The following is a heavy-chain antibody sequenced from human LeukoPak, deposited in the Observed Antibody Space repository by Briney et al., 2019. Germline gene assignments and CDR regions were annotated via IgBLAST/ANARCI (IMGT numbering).Heavy chain of an antibody. CDR3: ARSPATSWSNFDY. D-gene: IGHD2-2*01. CDR2: IHHSGST. Sequence: PSETLSLTCAVYVDSFSDHYWTWIRQPPGKGLEWIGEIHHSGSTNYRLSLKSRVSISVDRSKNQFSLKLTSVTAADTAAYYCARSPATSWSNFDYWGQGTLVTVSS. V-gene: IGHV4-34*01. J-gene: IGHJ4*02. CDR1: VDSFSDHY.